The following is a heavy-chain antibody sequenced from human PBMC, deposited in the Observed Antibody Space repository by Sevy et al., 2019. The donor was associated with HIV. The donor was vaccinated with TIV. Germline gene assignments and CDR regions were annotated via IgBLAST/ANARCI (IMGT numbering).Heavy chain of an antibody. CDR2: IYSGGST. CDR3: AREGGAALWSGQKYYYYYGMDV. D-gene: IGHD3-3*01. J-gene: IGHJ6*02. Sequence: GGSLRLSCAASGFTVSSNYMSWVRQAPGKGLEWVSVIYSGGSTYYADSVKGRFTISRDNSKNTLYLQMNSLRAEDTAVYYWAREGGAALWSGQKYYYYYGMDVWGQGTTVTVSS. V-gene: IGHV3-53*01. CDR1: GFTVSSNY.